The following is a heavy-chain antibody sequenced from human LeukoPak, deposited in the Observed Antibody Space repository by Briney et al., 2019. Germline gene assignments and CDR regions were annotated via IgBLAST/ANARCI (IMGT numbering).Heavy chain of an antibody. J-gene: IGHJ5*02. CDR3: ARGMGGYNWFDP. D-gene: IGHD5-24*01. CDR2: IYYSGST. V-gene: IGHV4-59*01. CDR1: GGSISSYY. Sequence: SETLSLTCTVSGGSISSYYWSWIRQPPGKGLEWIGYIYYSGSTNYNPSLKSRVTISVDTSKNQFSLKLSSVTAADTAVYYCARGMGGYNWFDPWGQGTLVTVSS.